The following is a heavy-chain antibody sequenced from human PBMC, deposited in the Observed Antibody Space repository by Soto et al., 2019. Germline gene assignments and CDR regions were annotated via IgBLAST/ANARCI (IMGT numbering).Heavy chain of an antibody. D-gene: IGHD1-7*01. J-gene: IGHJ4*02. CDR2: ISYDGSNK. CDR3: AKDPKELRPPGFIDY. Sequence: GGSLRLSCAASGFTFSSYGMHWVRQAPGKGLEWVAVISYDGSNKYYADSVKGRFTISRDNSKNTLYLQMNSLRAEDTAVYYCAKDPKELRPPGFIDYWGQGTLVTLSS. CDR1: GFTFSSYG. V-gene: IGHV3-30*18.